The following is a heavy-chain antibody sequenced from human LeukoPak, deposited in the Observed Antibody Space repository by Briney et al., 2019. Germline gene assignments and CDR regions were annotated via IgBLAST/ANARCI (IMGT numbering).Heavy chain of an antibody. CDR2: IYDNEKA. J-gene: IGHJ4*02. CDR3: AASQSDCYNSGTYHKIHY. CDR1: GGSICKPHHY. D-gene: IGHD3-10*01. Sequence: SENLSLTCSVSGGSICKPHHYWSSTRQPPGKGLGWIGFIYDNEKAHYSPSFESRVATSRDRSSNSFYLTLNFVTAAVTTIYYCAASQSDCYNSGTYHKIHYWGRGALVTVSS. V-gene: IGHV4-30-4*01.